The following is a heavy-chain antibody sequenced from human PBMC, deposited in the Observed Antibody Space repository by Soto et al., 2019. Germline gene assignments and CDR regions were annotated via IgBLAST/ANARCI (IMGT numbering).Heavy chain of an antibody. V-gene: IGHV4-59*01. D-gene: IGHD3-22*01. CDR1: GGSISGYY. CDR2: IYSSSGST. J-gene: IGHJ6*02. Sequence: QVQLQQSGPGLVKPSETLSLTCTVSGGSISGYYWSWIRQPPGKRLEWIGYIYSSSGSTDYNPSPNSRATISIDMSKNQVSLRLRAVTAADTAMYYCARDYYDSSESMDVWGQGTTVTVSS. CDR3: ARDYYDSSESMDV.